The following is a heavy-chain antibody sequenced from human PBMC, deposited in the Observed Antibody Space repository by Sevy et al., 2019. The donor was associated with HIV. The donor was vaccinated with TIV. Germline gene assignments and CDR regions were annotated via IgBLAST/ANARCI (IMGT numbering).Heavy chain of an antibody. CDR2: IGSKDYGGAT. V-gene: IGHV3-49*03. Sequence: SLRLSCTGSGFTFGDHAMSWFHQAPGMGLEWVGFIGSKDYGGATEYAESVKGRFTISRDDSKSIADLQMNSLKTEDTAVYYCTRVFYYDSSGYSDYWGQGTLVTVSS. D-gene: IGHD3-22*01. J-gene: IGHJ4*02. CDR3: TRVFYYDSSGYSDY. CDR1: GFTFGDHA.